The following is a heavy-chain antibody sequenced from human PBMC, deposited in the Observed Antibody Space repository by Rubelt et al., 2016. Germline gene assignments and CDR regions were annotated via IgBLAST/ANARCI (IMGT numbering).Heavy chain of an antibody. CDR3: ARDSGYSSSSTLDY. J-gene: IGHJ4*02. CDR1: GYSISSDYY. CDR2: IYNSGST. D-gene: IGHD6-13*01. V-gene: IGHV4-38-2*02. Sequence: QVQLQESGPGLVKPSEPLSLTCTVSGYSISSDYYWGWIRQPPGKGLEWIGSIYNSGSTYYNQPLKKRVAMSVDKSKNPFKNRFSLKWRPVTAADTAVCYWARDSGYSSSSTLDYWGQGTLVTASS.